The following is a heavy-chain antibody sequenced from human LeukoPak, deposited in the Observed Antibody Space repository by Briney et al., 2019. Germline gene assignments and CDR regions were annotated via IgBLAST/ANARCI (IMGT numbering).Heavy chain of an antibody. J-gene: IGHJ4*02. D-gene: IGHD6-13*01. Sequence: ASVKVSCKASGYTFTDYYMHWVRQAPGQGLEWMGRINPNSGGTSYAQKFQGRVTMTRDTSISTAYMELSRLRSDDTAVYYCATSSSSWYSSTTYYFDYWGQGTLVTVSS. CDR1: GYTFTDYY. V-gene: IGHV1-2*06. CDR3: ATSSSSWYSSTTYYFDY. CDR2: INPNSGGT.